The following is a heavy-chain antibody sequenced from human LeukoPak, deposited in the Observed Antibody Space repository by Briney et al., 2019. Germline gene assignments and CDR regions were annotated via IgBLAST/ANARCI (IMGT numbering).Heavy chain of an antibody. D-gene: IGHD2-21*02. Sequence: GGSLRLSCAASGFAVSSNYMSWVRQAPGKGLEWVSVIYSGGSTYYADSVKGRFTISRDNSKNTLYLQMNSLRAEDTAVYYCARVVPSTAYCGGDCYAPGAFDIWGQGTMVTVSS. CDR1: GFAVSSNY. CDR3: ARVVPSTAYCGGDCYAPGAFDI. CDR2: IYSGGST. V-gene: IGHV3-53*01. J-gene: IGHJ3*02.